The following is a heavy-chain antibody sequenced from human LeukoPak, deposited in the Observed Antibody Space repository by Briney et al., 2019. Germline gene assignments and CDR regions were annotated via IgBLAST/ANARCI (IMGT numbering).Heavy chain of an antibody. Sequence: PGGSLRLSCAASGFTFSSYWMHWVRQAPGKGLVWVSRIKSDGSSPSYADSVKGRFTISRDNSKNTLYLQMNSLRAEDTAVYYCARAMWDTYFDYWGQGTLVTVSS. J-gene: IGHJ4*02. V-gene: IGHV3-74*01. CDR1: GFTFSSYW. CDR3: ARAMWDTYFDY. CDR2: IKSDGSSP. D-gene: IGHD1-26*01.